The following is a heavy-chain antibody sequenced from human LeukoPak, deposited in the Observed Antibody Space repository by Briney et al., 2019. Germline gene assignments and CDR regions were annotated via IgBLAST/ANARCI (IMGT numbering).Heavy chain of an antibody. V-gene: IGHV4-34*01. Sequence: SETLSLTCAVYGGSFSGYYWSWIRQPPGKGLEWIGEINHSGSTNYNPSLKSRVTISVDTSKNQFSLKLSSVTAADTAVYYCARPGYSYGFTPDYYFDYWGQGTLVTVSS. D-gene: IGHD5-18*01. CDR3: ARPGYSYGFTPDYYFDY. CDR2: INHSGST. CDR1: GGSFSGYY. J-gene: IGHJ4*02.